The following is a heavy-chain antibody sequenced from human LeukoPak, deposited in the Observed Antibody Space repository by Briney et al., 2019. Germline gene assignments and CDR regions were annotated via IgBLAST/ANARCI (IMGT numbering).Heavy chain of an antibody. Sequence: GGSLRLSCAASGFTFSSYSMNWVRQAPGKGLEWVSYISSSSSTMYYADSVKGRFTISRDNAKNSLYPQMNSLRDEDTAVYYCARARMVATIYYFDYWGQGTLVTVSS. CDR1: GFTFSSYS. V-gene: IGHV3-48*02. D-gene: IGHD5-12*01. J-gene: IGHJ4*02. CDR3: ARARMVATIYYFDY. CDR2: ISSSSSTM.